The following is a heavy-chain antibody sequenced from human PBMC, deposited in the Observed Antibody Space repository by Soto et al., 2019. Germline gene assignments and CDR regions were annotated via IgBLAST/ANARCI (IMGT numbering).Heavy chain of an antibody. CDR1: GFTFSSYA. D-gene: IGHD3-22*01. J-gene: IGHJ4*02. CDR2: ITGSGGAR. Sequence: GGSLRLSCAASGFTFSSYAMNWVRQAPGKGLEWVSAITGSGGARHYADSVKGRFTISRDNSRNTLYLEMNSLRAEDTAVYYCAKEVWKAPPITMILVVMRGLDYWGQGTPVTVSS. CDR3: AKEVWKAPPITMILVVMRGLDY. V-gene: IGHV3-23*01.